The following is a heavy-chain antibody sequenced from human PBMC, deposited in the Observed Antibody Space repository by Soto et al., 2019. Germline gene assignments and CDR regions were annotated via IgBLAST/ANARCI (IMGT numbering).Heavy chain of an antibody. D-gene: IGHD2-15*01. Sequence: VGSLRLSCAGSGFTFGDSYMSWIRQAPGKGLEWLSYISPGSRYPAYADSVKGRFTISRDNAKRSLYLQMMSLTAEDTAIYYCVRGGGRGLFDPWGQGTMVTVSS. J-gene: IGHJ5*02. CDR1: GFTFGDSY. CDR2: ISPGSRYP. CDR3: VRGGGRGLFDP. V-gene: IGHV3-11*06.